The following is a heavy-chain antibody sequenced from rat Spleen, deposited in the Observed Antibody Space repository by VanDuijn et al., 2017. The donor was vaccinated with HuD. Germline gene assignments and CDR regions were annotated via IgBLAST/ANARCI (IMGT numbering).Heavy chain of an antibody. CDR1: GYSITSSYR. CDR2: ISYSGST. D-gene: IGHD5-1*01. CDR3: ATTPGRPFAY. J-gene: IGHJ3*01. V-gene: IGHV3-3*01. Sequence: EVQLQESGPGLVKPSQSLSLTCSVTGYSITSSYRWNWIRKFPGNKLEWMGYISYSGSTSYNPSLKSRISISRDTSKNQFFLQVDSVTTEDTATYYCATTPGRPFAYWGQGTLVTVSS.